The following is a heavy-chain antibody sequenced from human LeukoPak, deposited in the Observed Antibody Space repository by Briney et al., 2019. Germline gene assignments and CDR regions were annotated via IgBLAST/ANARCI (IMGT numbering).Heavy chain of an antibody. V-gene: IGHV1-69*04. CDR2: IIPILGIA. CDR3: ARDVDCTNGVCYTYWYFDL. D-gene: IGHD2-8*01. CDR1: GGTSSSYT. Sequence: SGKVCCKAAGGTSSSYTISWVRQAPGQGLEWMGRIIPILGIANYAQKFQGRVTITADKSTSTAYMELSSLRSEDTAVYSCARDVDCTNGVCYTYWYFDLWGRGTLVTVSS. J-gene: IGHJ2*01.